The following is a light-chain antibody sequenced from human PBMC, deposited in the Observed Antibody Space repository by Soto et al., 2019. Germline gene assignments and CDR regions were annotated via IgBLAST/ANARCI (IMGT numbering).Light chain of an antibody. J-gene: IGKJ5*01. V-gene: IGKV3-11*01. CDR3: HQRYNWPRVT. CDR2: DVS. Sequence: ERVMPQSPATLSVSPGERAILSCRASQSISINLAWYQQKPGQPPRLLIYDVSNRATGIPARFSGSGSGTDFTLTITSLEPEDFAVYFCHQRYNWPRVTFGQGTRLEIK. CDR1: QSISIN.